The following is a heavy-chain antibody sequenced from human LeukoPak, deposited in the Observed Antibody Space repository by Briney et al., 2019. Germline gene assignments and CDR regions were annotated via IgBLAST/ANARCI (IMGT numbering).Heavy chain of an antibody. D-gene: IGHD4-11*01. J-gene: IGHJ3*02. CDR1: GFTFSTYS. V-gene: IGHV3-21*01. CDR3: GSITTASAFDI. CDR2: ISSSSVYI. Sequence: PGGSLTLSCAASGFTFSTYSMNWVRQAPGKGLEWVSSISSSSVYIYQADSVKGRFTISRDNAKNSLYLQMNGLRAEDTAVYYCGSITTASAFDIWGQGTMVTVSS.